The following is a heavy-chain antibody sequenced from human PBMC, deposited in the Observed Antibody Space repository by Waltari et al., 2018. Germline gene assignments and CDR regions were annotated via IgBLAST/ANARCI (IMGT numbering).Heavy chain of an antibody. Sequence: QVHLQESGPGLAKPSQTLSLTCSVSGASINSGDYYWSWIRQPPGKGLEWIGYISYSGTHYYTPSLNSRVSISLDTAKNDFSLEVRSVTAADTAMYYCARVDTIFGVVPHADAFDIWGQGTMVTVAS. D-gene: IGHD3-3*01. CDR3: ARVDTIFGVVPHADAFDI. V-gene: IGHV4-30-4*08. J-gene: IGHJ3*02. CDR1: GASINSGDYY. CDR2: ISYSGTH.